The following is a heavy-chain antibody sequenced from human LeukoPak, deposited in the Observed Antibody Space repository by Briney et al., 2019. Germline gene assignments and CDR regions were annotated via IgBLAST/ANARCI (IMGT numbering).Heavy chain of an antibody. Sequence: SETLSLTCTVSGGSISSGSYYRSWIRQPAGKGLEWIGRIYTSGSTNYNPSLKSRVTISVDTSKNQFSLKLSSVTAADTAVYYCARDPGSSDAFDIWGQGTMVTVSS. CDR3: ARDPGSSDAFDI. D-gene: IGHD6-6*01. CDR2: IYTSGST. J-gene: IGHJ3*02. CDR1: GGSISSGSYY. V-gene: IGHV4-61*02.